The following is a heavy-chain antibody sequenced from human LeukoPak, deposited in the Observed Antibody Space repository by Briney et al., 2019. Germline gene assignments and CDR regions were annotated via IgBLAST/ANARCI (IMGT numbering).Heavy chain of an antibody. J-gene: IGHJ6*03. Sequence: GSLRLSCAASGFTFSSYAMSWIRQPAGKGLEWIGRIYTSGSTNYNPSLESRVTMSVDTSKNQFSLKLSSVTAADTAVYYRARDLLRFEPGDYYYYYMDVWGKGTTVTVSS. CDR2: IYTSGST. CDR3: ARDLLRFEPGDYYYYYMDV. D-gene: IGHD3-3*01. CDR1: GFTFSSYA. V-gene: IGHV4-4*07.